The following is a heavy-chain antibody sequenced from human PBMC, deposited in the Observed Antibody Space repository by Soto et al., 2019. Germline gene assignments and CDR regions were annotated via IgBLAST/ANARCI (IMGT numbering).Heavy chain of an antibody. CDR1: GYTFTSYV. V-gene: IGHV1-18*01. J-gene: IGHJ6*01. D-gene: IGHD2-15*01. CDR3: ERESAYRLMVVAAPEARPRWMDV. Sequence: ASVMGSCKDAGYTFTSYVISWVRQAPGQGLEWMGWISAYNGNTNYAQKLQGRVTMTTDTYTSTAYMELRSLRSDDTAVYYCERESAYRLMVVAAPEARPRWMDVW. CDR2: ISAYNGNT.